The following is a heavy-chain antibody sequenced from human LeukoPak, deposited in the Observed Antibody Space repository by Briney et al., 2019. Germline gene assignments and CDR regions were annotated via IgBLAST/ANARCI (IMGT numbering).Heavy chain of an antibody. V-gene: IGHV3-74*01. D-gene: IGHD3-10*01. CDR3: ARGRPYGNDY. J-gene: IGHJ4*02. CDR1: GFTFSSYW. Sequence: GGSLRLSCAASGFTFSSYWMNWVRQAPGKGLVWVSRIASDGSSTTYADSVKGRFSISRDNAKNTLYLQMNSVRVEDTAVYYCARGRPYGNDYWGEGPLVTVSS. CDR2: IASDGSST.